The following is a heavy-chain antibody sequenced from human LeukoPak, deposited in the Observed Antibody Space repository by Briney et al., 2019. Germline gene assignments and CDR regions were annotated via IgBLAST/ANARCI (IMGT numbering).Heavy chain of an antibody. Sequence: GGSLILSCAASAFTFSSYSMNWFRQAPGKGLEWFSGIIGSGGSTYYADSVKGRFTISRDNSKNTLYLQMNSLRAEDTAVYYCAKVMHPGSTLGSWDYWGQGTLVTVSS. CDR1: AFTFSSYS. CDR2: IIGSGGST. J-gene: IGHJ4*02. D-gene: IGHD1-7*01. V-gene: IGHV3-23*01. CDR3: AKVMHPGSTLGSWDY.